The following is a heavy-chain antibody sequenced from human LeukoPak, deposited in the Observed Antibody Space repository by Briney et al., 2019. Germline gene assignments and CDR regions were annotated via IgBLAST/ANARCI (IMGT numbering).Heavy chain of an antibody. CDR2: INPSGGST. J-gene: IGHJ3*02. Sequence: AASVKVSCKASGYTFTSYYVHWVRQAPGQGLEWMGIINPSGGSTSYAQKFQGRVTMTRDTSTSTVYMELSSLRSEDTAVYYCAREPLPHYYYGSGSYAFDIWGQGTMVTVSS. CDR3: AREPLPHYYYGSGSYAFDI. D-gene: IGHD3-10*01. V-gene: IGHV1-46*01. CDR1: GYTFTSYY.